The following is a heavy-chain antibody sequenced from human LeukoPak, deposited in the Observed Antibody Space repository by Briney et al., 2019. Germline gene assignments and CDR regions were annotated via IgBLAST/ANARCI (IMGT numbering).Heavy chain of an antibody. CDR2: INPNSGAT. J-gene: IGHJ4*02. V-gene: IGHV1-2*02. CDR1: GYTFTGYY. CDR3: ARDFLSSPTMFTDY. Sequence: GASVKVSCKASGYTFTGYYIHWVRQAPGQGLEWMGWINPNSGATNSAQRFQGRVTMTRDTSISTAYMELSRLRSDDTAVYFCARDFLSSPTMFTDYWGQGTLVTVSS. D-gene: IGHD3-10*02.